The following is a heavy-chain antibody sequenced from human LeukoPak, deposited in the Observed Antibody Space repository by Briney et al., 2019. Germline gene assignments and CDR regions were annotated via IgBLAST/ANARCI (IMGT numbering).Heavy chain of an antibody. CDR2: IHSDGRNT. Sequence: PGRSLRLSCAASGFTFSSYWMHWVRQAPGKGLVWVSRIHSDGRNTIYADSVKGRFTISRDNAKNTLYLQMNSLRAEDTAVHYCARDVCSGGSCYFDYWGQGTLVTVSS. D-gene: IGHD2-15*01. CDR3: ARDVCSGGSCYFDY. CDR1: GFTFSSYW. J-gene: IGHJ4*02. V-gene: IGHV3-74*01.